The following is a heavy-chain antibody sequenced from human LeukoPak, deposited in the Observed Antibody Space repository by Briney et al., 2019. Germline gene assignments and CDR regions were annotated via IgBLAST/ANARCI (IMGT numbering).Heavy chain of an antibody. J-gene: IGHJ4*02. V-gene: IGHV4-30-4*01. D-gene: IGHD2-8*01. CDR3: ARDRFRYCTNGVCSYFDY. CDR2: INNGGST. CDR1: GGSISSGDYY. Sequence: SQTLSLTCSVSGGSISSGDYYWSWIRQPPGKGLEWIGYINNGGSTYYNPSLTSRVTISVDMSKNQFSLKLSPVTAADTAVYYCARDRFRYCTNGVCSYFDYWGQGTLVTVSS.